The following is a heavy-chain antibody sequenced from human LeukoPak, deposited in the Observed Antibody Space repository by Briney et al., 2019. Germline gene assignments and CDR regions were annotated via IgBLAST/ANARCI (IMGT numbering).Heavy chain of an antibody. CDR1: GDIVSSNSAA. V-gene: IGHV6-1*01. CDR3: ARVVVVAATSYYYGMDV. D-gene: IGHD2-15*01. Sequence: SQTLSLTCAISGDIVSSNSAAWNWIRQSPSRGLEWLGRTYYRSKWYNDYAVPVKSRITINPDTSKNQFSLQLNSVTPEDTAVYYCARVVVVAATSYYYGMDVWGQGTTVTVSS. CDR2: TYYRSKWYN. J-gene: IGHJ6*02.